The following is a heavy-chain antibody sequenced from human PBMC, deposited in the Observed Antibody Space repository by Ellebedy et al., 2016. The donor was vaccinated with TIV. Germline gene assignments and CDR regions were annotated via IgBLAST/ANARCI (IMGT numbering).Heavy chain of an antibody. Sequence: GGSLRLSCAASGFTFSSYSLNWARQAPGKGLEWVSSISSSSSYIYYADSVRGQFTVSRDNAKNSLYLQMNSLRAEDTAVYYCARVTGGLGGAFDIWGQGTLVTVSS. D-gene: IGHD2-8*02. J-gene: IGHJ3*02. CDR1: GFTFSSYS. V-gene: IGHV3-21*01. CDR2: ISSSSSYI. CDR3: ARVTGGLGGAFDI.